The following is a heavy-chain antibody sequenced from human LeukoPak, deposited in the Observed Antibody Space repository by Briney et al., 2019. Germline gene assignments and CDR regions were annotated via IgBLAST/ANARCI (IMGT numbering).Heavy chain of an antibody. CDR1: GFTFSSYA. J-gene: IGHJ3*02. Sequence: QTGGSLRLSCAASGFTFSSYAMHWVRQAPGKGLEWVAAISYDGSNKYYADSVKGRFTISRDNSKNTLYLQMNSLRAEDTAVYYCARYSSSFAAFDIWGQGTMVTVSS. D-gene: IGHD6-13*01. CDR2: ISYDGSNK. V-gene: IGHV3-30-3*01. CDR3: ARYSSSFAAFDI.